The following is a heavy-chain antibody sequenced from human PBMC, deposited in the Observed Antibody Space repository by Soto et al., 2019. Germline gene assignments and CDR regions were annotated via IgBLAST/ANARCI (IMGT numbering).Heavy chain of an antibody. D-gene: IGHD5-12*01. Sequence: EVQLVESGGGLVKPGGSLRLSCAASGFTFSSYSMNWVRQAPGKGLEWVSSISSSSSYIYYADSVKGRFTISRDNAKNSLYLQMNGLRAEDTAVYYCASSRTVATYYWGQGTLVTVSS. CDR3: ASSRTVATYY. V-gene: IGHV3-21*01. J-gene: IGHJ4*02. CDR2: ISSSSSYI. CDR1: GFTFSSYS.